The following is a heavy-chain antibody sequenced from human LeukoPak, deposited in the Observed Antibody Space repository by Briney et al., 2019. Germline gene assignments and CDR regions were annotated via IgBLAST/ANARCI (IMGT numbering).Heavy chain of an antibody. CDR2: ISSSSNDI. J-gene: IGHJ4*02. CDR1: GFTFTNYR. V-gene: IGHV3-21*01. CDR3: ARDVNTIYGRYFDY. Sequence: PGGSLSLSCAASGFTFTNYRMNWVRQSPGKGLEWVSSISSSSNDIHYVDSVKGRFTTSRDNANNSIHLQMNSLRVEDTAVDYCARDVNTIYGRYFDYWGQGAVVAVSS. D-gene: IGHD3-3*01.